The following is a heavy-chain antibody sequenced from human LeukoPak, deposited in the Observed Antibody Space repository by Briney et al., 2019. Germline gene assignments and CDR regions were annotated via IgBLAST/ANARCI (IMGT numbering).Heavy chain of an antibody. D-gene: IGHD6-19*01. Sequence: PGGSLRLSCAASGFTFSSYAMHWVRQAPGKGLEWVAVISYDGSNKYYADSVKGRFTISRDNFTNTLYLLMRSLRTEDTAVYYCAKDVHPWSSGWEYFDSWGLGTLVTVSS. CDR3: AKDVHPWSSGWEYFDS. V-gene: IGHV3-30-3*01. J-gene: IGHJ5*01. CDR1: GFTFSSYA. CDR2: ISYDGSNK.